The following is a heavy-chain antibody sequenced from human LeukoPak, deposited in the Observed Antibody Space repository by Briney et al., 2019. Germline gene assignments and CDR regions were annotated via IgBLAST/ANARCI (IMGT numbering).Heavy chain of an antibody. Sequence: PGGSLRLSCAASGFTFSDYYMSWIRPAPGKGLEWGSYISGSGSTIYYADSVMGRFTISRDNAKNSLFLQMNSLRAEDTAVYYCARALGSSATYFDYWGQGTLVTVSS. CDR2: ISGSGSTI. D-gene: IGHD6-19*01. V-gene: IGHV3-11*01. CDR3: ARALGSSATYFDY. CDR1: GFTFSDYY. J-gene: IGHJ4*02.